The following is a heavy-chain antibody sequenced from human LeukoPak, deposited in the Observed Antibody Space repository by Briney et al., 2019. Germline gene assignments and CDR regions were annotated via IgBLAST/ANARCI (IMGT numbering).Heavy chain of an antibody. CDR2: IYHSGST. Sequence: SETLSLTCAVSGYSISSGYYWGWIRQPPGKGLEWSGSIYHSGSTYYHPSLKGRVTLPVDTPKNQFSLKLSSVTAADTAVYYCASLYGDYVDYWGQGTLVTVSS. CDR1: GYSISSGYY. D-gene: IGHD4-17*01. J-gene: IGHJ4*02. V-gene: IGHV4-38-2*01. CDR3: ASLYGDYVDY.